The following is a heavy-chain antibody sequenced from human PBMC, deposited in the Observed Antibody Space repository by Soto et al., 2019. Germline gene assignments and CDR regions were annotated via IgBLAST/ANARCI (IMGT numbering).Heavy chain of an antibody. Sequence: GGSLRLSCAASGFTFSSYGMHWVRQAPGKELEWVAVIWYDGSNKYYADSEKGRFTISRDNSKNTLYLQMNSLRAEDTAVYYCVRSITMIVDKYGTDVWGQGAMVTVSS. V-gene: IGHV3-33*01. CDR3: VRSITMIVDKYGTDV. CDR2: IWYDGSNK. D-gene: IGHD3-22*01. CDR1: GFTFSSYG. J-gene: IGHJ6*02.